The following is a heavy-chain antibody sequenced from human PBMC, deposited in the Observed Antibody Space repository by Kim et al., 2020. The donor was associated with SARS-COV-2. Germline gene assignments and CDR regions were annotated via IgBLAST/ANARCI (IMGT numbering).Heavy chain of an antibody. V-gene: IGHV3-20*01. Sequence: YARFLTVRFTNSRDNAHNSLYLQMNRLRAEDTALYHCARSYSSGWYPFDYWGQGTLVTVSS. D-gene: IGHD6-19*01. CDR3: ARSYSSGWYPFDY. J-gene: IGHJ4*02.